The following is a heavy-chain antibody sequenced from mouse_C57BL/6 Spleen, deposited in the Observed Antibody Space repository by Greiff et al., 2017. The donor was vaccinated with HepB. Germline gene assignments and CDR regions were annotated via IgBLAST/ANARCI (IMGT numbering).Heavy chain of an antibody. J-gene: IGHJ2*01. Sequence: EVQLQQSGPELVKPGASVKISCKASGYTFTDYYMNWVKQSHGKSLEWIGDINPNNGGTSYNQKFKGKATLTVDKSSSTAYMELRSLTSEDSAVYYCASNWDPYFDYWGQGTTLTVSS. D-gene: IGHD4-1*01. CDR1: GYTFTDYY. CDR2: INPNNGGT. CDR3: ASNWDPYFDY. V-gene: IGHV1-26*01.